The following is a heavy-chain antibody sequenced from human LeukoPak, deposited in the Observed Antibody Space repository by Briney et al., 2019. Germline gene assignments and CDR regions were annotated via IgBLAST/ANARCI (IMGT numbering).Heavy chain of an antibody. D-gene: IGHD6-13*01. CDR1: GYTFTDHY. Sequence: ASVKVSCKASGYTFTDHYMHWVRQAPGQGLEWMGWINSNSGGTNYARKFQGRVTMTRDTSISTAYMELGRLRSDDTAVYYCARQSRSTPLDYWGQGTLVTVSS. CDR2: INSNSGGT. J-gene: IGHJ4*02. CDR3: ARQSRSTPLDY. V-gene: IGHV1-2*02.